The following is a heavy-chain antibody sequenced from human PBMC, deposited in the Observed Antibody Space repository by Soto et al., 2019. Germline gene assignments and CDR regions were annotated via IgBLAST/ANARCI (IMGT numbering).Heavy chain of an antibody. CDR3: VTGRPRGVTANYFDY. J-gene: IGHJ4*02. CDR1: GGSISSGGYY. D-gene: IGHD2-21*02. Sequence: QVQLQESGPGLVKPSQTLSLTCTVSGGSISSGGYYWSWIRQHPGKGLEWIGYIYYSGSTYYNPSLKSRVTISVDTSKNQFSLKLSSVTAADTAVYYCVTGRPRGVTANYFDYWGQGTLVTVSS. CDR2: IYYSGST. V-gene: IGHV4-31*03.